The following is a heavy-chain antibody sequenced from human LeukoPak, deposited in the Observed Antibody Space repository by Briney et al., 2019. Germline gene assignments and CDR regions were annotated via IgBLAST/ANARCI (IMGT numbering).Heavy chain of an antibody. D-gene: IGHD6-13*01. J-gene: IGHJ4*02. V-gene: IGHV3-53*01. CDR2: IYSGGST. Sequence: GGSLRLSCAASGFTVSSNYMSWVRQAPGKGLEWVSVIYSGGSTYYADSVKGRFTISRDNSKNTLYLQMNSLGAEDTAVYYCARLGYSSYFDYWGQGTLVTVSS. CDR3: ARLGYSSYFDY. CDR1: GFTVSSNY.